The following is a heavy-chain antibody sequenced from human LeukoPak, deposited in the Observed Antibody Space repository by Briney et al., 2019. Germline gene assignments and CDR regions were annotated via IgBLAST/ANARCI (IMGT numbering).Heavy chain of an antibody. Sequence: GESLKISCTGSVYRFTNYWICWGRDMPGKGLECMGISYPGDSDTRYSPSLQGQVTISAEHTIRTAYLQWRSLQASDNAMYFCVRRDGLGAFDIWGQGTMVTVSS. CDR3: VRRDGLGAFDI. D-gene: IGHD5-24*01. J-gene: IGHJ3*02. CDR1: VYRFTNYW. V-gene: IGHV5-51*01. CDR2: SYPGDSDT.